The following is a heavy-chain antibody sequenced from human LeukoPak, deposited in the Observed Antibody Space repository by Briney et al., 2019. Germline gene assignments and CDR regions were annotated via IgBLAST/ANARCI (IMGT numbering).Heavy chain of an antibody. D-gene: IGHD6-13*01. CDR3: AKDSGSWQY. Sequence: SGPSVTLSCAPSGLTFSSNAMGWASHSAGGGLEWVSRISGSGGNKKYADSVKGRFTISRDNSKNTLYLQMSGLTGADTAVYFCAKDSGSWQYWGQGTLVTVSS. V-gene: IGHV3-23*01. CDR2: ISGSGGNK. J-gene: IGHJ4*02. CDR1: GLTFSSNA.